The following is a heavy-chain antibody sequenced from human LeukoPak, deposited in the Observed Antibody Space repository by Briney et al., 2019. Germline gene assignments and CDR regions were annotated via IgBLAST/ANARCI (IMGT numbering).Heavy chain of an antibody. D-gene: IGHD5/OR15-5a*01. CDR2: ISAYNGNT. J-gene: IGHJ4*02. CDR3: GVSRAYFDY. V-gene: IGHV1-18*01. CDR1: GYTFTGCG. Sequence: ASVKVSCKASGYTFTGCGISWVRQAPGQGLEWMGWISAYNGNTNYAQKLQGRVTMTTDTSTSTAYMELRSLRSDDTAVYYCGVSRAYFDYWGQGTLVTVSS.